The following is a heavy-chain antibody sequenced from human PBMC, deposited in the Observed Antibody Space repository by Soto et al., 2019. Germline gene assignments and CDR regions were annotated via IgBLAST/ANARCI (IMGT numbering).Heavy chain of an antibody. CDR1: GFTVSSNY. J-gene: IGHJ4*02. CDR3: ARDLYLFDY. V-gene: IGHV3-53*01. CDR2: IYSGGST. Sequence: EVQLVESGGGLIQPGGSLRLSCAASGFTVSSNYMSWVRQAPGKGLEWVSVIYSGGSTYYADSVKGRFTISRDNSKNTMFLHMNSLRAEETAVYYCARDLYLFDYWGLGTLVTFAS.